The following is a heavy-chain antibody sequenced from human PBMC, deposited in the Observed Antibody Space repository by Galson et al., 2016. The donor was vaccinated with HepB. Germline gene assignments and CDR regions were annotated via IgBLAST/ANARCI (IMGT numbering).Heavy chain of an antibody. V-gene: IGHV5-51*01. CDR1: GEDFADSW. D-gene: IGHD3-16*02. J-gene: IGHJ5*02. Sequence: QSGAEVKKPGESLRISCKDSGEDFADSWIAWVRHMPGNGLDWMGIIYPGDSDTRSNPSFRGQVPIAADKSVSTAYLRWNSRKASDTAIHYCARLFGYLSTLWFAPWGQGTPVTVSS. CDR3: ARLFGYLSTLWFAP. CDR2: IYPGDSDT.